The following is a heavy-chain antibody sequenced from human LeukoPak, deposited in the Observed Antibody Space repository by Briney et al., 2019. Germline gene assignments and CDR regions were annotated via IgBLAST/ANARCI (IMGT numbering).Heavy chain of an antibody. CDR3: AREGSGYTYGRGSYFDY. V-gene: IGHV1-2*06. CDR1: GYTLNVYY. J-gene: IGHJ4*01. CDR2: INPNSGDT. Sequence: ASVKVSCKASGYTLNVYYIHWVRQAPGRGLEWMGRINPNSGDTNFAQKFQGRVTMTRDTPISTAYMDLSGLRPDDTAVYYCAREGSGYTYGRGSYFDYWGHGILVTVSS. D-gene: IGHD5-18*01.